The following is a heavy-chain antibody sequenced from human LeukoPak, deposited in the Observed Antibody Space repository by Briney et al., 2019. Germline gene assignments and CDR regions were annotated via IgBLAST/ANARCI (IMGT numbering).Heavy chain of an antibody. V-gene: IGHV4-59*01. CDR1: GGSISSYY. Sequence: SETLSLTCNVSGGSISSYYWSWIRQPPGKGLEWIGYIYYSGSTNYNPSLKSRVTISVDTSKNQFSLKLSSVTAADTAVYYCARVETRDGYNYGYFDYWGQGTLVTVSS. CDR3: ARVETRDGYNYGYFDY. J-gene: IGHJ4*02. D-gene: IGHD5-24*01. CDR2: IYYSGST.